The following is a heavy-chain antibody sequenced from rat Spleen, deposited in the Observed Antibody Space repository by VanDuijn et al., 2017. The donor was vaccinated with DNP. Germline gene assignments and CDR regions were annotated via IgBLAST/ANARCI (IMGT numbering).Heavy chain of an antibody. CDR1: GFTFTSFW. CDR2: INIDGGST. J-gene: IGHJ4*01. Sequence: EVQLVETGGALVQPGRSLKLSCVASGFTFTSFWMYWIRQAPGKGLEWIASINIDGGSTYYPDSVKGRFTISRDNAENTIYLQMNRLRSEDTATYYCAKHLDAWGQGTSVTVSS. V-gene: IGHV5-58*01. CDR3: AKHLDA.